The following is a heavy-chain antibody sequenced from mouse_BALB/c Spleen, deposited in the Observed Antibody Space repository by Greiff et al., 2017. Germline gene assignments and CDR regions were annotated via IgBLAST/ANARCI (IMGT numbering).Heavy chain of an antibody. D-gene: IGHD1-1*01. J-gene: IGHJ4*01. CDR3: ARQSTVVAYYAMDY. CDR2: ISDGGSYT. CDR1: GFTFSDYY. V-gene: IGHV5-4*02. Sequence: EVKLVESGGGLVKPGGSLKLSCAASGFTFSDYYMYWVRQTPEKRLEWVATISDGGSYTYYPDSVKGRFTISRDNAKNNLYLQMSSLKSEDTAMYYCARQSTVVAYYAMDYWGQGTSVTVSS.